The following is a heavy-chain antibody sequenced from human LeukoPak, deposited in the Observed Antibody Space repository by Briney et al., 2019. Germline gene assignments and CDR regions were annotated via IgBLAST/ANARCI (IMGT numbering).Heavy chain of an antibody. V-gene: IGHV3-74*01. CDR3: ARGRPHGNDY. CDR1: GFTFSSYR. Sequence: GGSLRLSCAASGFTFSSYRMNWVRQAPGKGLVWVSRIASDGSSTTYADSVKGRFSISRDNAKNALYLQMNSLRVEDTAVYYCARGRPHGNDYWGQGTLVTVSS. J-gene: IGHJ4*02. CDR2: IASDGSST. D-gene: IGHD4-23*01.